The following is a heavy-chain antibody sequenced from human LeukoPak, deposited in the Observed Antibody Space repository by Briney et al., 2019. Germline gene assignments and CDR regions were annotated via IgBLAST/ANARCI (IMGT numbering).Heavy chain of an antibody. J-gene: IGHJ5*02. CDR1: GGSTSSYY. CDR3: ARDRIGYCTNGVCYTSSSSSWYRFDP. Sequence: SETLSLTCTVSGGSTSSYYWSWIRQPAGKGLEWIGRIYTSGSTNYNPSLKSRVTMSVDTSKNQFSLKLSSVTAADTAVYYCARDRIGYCTNGVCYTSSSSSWYRFDPWGQGTLVTVSS. D-gene: IGHD2-8*01. CDR2: IYTSGST. V-gene: IGHV4-4*07.